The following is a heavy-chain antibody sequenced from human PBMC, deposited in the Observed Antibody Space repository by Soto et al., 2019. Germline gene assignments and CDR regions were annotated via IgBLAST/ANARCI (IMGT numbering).Heavy chain of an antibody. CDR3: ARPRFRGFSSGWETKYYFDY. D-gene: IGHD6-19*01. CDR2: IYYSGST. J-gene: IGHJ4*02. Sequence: QLQLQESGPGLVKPSETLSLTCTVSGGSISSSSYYWGWIRQPPGKGLEWIGSIYYSGSTYYNPSLMSRVTISVDTSKNQFSLKLSSVTAADTAVYYCARPRFRGFSSGWETKYYFDYWGQGTLVTVSS. CDR1: GGSISSSSYY. V-gene: IGHV4-39*01.